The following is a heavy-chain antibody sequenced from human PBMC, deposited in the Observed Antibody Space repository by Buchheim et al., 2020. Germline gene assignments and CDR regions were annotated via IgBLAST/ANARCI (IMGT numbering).Heavy chain of an antibody. CDR3: ARGRRAYYYYGMDV. Sequence: QVQLVESGGGVVQPGRSLRLSCAASGFTFSSYAMHWVRQAPGKGLEWVAVISYDGSNKYYADSVKGRFTISRDNSKKTLDLKMNSLRAEDTAVYYCARGRRAYYYYGMDVWGQGTT. J-gene: IGHJ6*02. D-gene: IGHD4/OR15-4a*01. CDR2: ISYDGSNK. V-gene: IGHV3-30*04. CDR1: GFTFSSYA.